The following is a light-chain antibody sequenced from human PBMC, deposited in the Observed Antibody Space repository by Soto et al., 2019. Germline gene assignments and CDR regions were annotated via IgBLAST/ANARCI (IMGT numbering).Light chain of an antibody. CDR1: SSNIGSNY. V-gene: IGLV1-47*01. J-gene: IGLJ2*01. Sequence: QSVLTQPPSASGTPGQRVTISCSGSSSNIGSNYVYWYQQLPGTAPKLLIYRNNQRPSGVPDRFSGSKSGTSASLAISGLRSEDEADYYCAAWDDILSGQVFGGGTKLTVL. CDR2: RNN. CDR3: AAWDDILSGQV.